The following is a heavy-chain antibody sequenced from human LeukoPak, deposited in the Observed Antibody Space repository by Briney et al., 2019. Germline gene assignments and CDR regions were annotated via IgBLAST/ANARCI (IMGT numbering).Heavy chain of an antibody. D-gene: IGHD3-10*01. CDR2: ISTSSSYI. CDR1: GFTFSSYS. J-gene: IGHJ4*02. V-gene: IGHV3-21*01. Sequence: GGSLRLSCAASGFTFSSYSMNWVRQAPGKGLEWVSSISTSSSYIYYAVSVKGRFTISRDNAKNSLYLQMNSLRAEDTAVYYCARVSGTFGELYWGQGTLVTVSS. CDR3: ARVSGTFGELY.